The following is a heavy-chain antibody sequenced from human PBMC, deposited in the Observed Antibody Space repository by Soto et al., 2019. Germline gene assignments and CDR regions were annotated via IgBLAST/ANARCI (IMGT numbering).Heavy chain of an antibody. D-gene: IGHD4-4*01. CDR1: GFTFSSYG. CDR2: IWYDGSNK. Sequence: QVQLVDSGGGVVQPGRCLRLYCAASGFTFSSYGMHWVRQAPGTGLEWVAVIWYDGSNKYYADAVKGRFTISRDNSKNTLYLPMNSLRAEDTAVHYCVRDVEMTTFDDWGQGTLVTLPS. J-gene: IGHJ4*02. CDR3: VRDVEMTTFDD. V-gene: IGHV3-33*01.